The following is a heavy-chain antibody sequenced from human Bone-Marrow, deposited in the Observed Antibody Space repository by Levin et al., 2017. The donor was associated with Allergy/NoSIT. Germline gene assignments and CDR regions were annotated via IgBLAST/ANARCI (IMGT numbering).Heavy chain of an antibody. Sequence: PGGSLRLSCAASGFTFSSYGMHWVRQAPGKGLEWVAVISYDGSNKYYADSVKGRFPISRDNSKNTLYLQMNSLRAEDTAVYYCAKDLSYCSGGSCYLNDAFDIWGQGTMVTVSS. J-gene: IGHJ3*02. CDR2: ISYDGSNK. D-gene: IGHD2-15*01. V-gene: IGHV3-30*18. CDR3: AKDLSYCSGGSCYLNDAFDI. CDR1: GFTFSSYG.